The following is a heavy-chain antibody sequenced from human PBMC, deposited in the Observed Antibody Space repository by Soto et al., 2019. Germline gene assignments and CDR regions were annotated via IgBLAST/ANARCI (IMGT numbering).Heavy chain of an antibody. V-gene: IGHV3-21*01. CDR3: ARGHHYYDNIFQQ. J-gene: IGHJ1*01. CDR1: GFTLSSYN. Sequence: GGSLRLSCAASGFTLSSYNMNWVRQAPGKGPEWVSFISTSSSYIYYADSVKGRFTISRDNTKNSLYLQMDSLRAEDTAVYYCARGHHYYDNIFQQWGQGTLVTVSS. CDR2: ISTSSSYI. D-gene: IGHD3-22*01.